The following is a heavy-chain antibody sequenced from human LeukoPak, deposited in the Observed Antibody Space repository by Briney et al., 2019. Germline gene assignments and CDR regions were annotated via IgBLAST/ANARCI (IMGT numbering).Heavy chain of an antibody. CDR1: GFTFRSYA. CDR2: IYYSGST. V-gene: IGHV4-39*07. D-gene: IGHD2-2*01. Sequence: GSLRLSCAASGFTFRSYAMGWVRQPPGKGLEWIGSIYYSGSTYYNPSLKSRVTISVDTSKNQFSLKLSSVTAADTAVYYCAREACSSTSCYAFDIWGQGTMVTVSS. J-gene: IGHJ3*02. CDR3: AREACSSTSCYAFDI.